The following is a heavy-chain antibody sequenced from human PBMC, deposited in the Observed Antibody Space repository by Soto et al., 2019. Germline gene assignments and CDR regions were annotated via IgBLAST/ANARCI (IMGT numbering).Heavy chain of an antibody. Sequence: GASVKVSCKASGYTFTSYDINWVRQATGQGLEWMGWMNPNSGNTGYAQKFQGRVTMTRNTSISTAYMELSSLRSEDTAVYYCARVKGDFWSGYYRFDPWGQGTLVTVSS. V-gene: IGHV1-8*01. J-gene: IGHJ5*02. D-gene: IGHD3-3*01. CDR1: GYTFTSYD. CDR2: MNPNSGNT. CDR3: ARVKGDFWSGYYRFDP.